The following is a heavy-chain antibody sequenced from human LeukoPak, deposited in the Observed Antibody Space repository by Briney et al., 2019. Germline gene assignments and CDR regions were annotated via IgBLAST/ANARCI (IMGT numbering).Heavy chain of an antibody. CDR3: ARVPHGETIFGVVLYQFDP. J-gene: IGHJ5*02. Sequence: SETLSLTCTVSSYSIRSGYYWGWVRQPPGKGLEWIGSIYHSGNTFYNPSLKSRDTISVDTSKNRFSLNLNSVTAADTAVYYCARVPHGETIFGVVLYQFDPWGQGTLVTVFS. V-gene: IGHV4-38-2*02. CDR2: IYHSGNT. CDR1: SYSIRSGYY. D-gene: IGHD3-3*01.